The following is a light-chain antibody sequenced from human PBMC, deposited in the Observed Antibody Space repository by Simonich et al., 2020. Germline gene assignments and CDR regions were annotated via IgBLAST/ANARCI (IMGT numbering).Light chain of an antibody. J-gene: IGLJ3*02. CDR1: SSNIGAGYD. Sequence: QSVLTQPPSVSGAPGQRVTISCTGSSSNIGAGYDVHWYQQLPGTAPKLLIYCNSNRPSGVPDRFSGSKAGTSASLAITGLQAEDEADYYCSSYTSSSTWVFGGGTKLTVL. V-gene: IGLV1-40*01. CDR2: CNS. CDR3: SSYTSSSTWV.